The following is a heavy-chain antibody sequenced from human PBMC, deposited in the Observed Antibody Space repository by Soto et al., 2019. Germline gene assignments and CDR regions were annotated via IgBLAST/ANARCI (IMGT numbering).Heavy chain of an antibody. CDR3: ARGRYCSSTSCYPYGMDV. V-gene: IGHV3-53*01. J-gene: IGHJ6*02. CDR2: IYSGGST. CDR1: GFTVSSNY. Sequence: GGSLRLSCAASGFTVSSNYMSWVRQAPGKGLEWVSVIYSGGSTYYADSVKGRFTISRDNSKNTLYLQMNSLRAEDTAVYYCARGRYCSSTSCYPYGMDVWGQGTTVTVSS. D-gene: IGHD2-2*01.